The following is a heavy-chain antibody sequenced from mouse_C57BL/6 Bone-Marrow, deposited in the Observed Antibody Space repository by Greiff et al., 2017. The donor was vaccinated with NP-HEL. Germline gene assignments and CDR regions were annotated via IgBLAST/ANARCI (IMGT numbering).Heavy chain of an antibody. V-gene: IGHV1-69*01. CDR3: ARGDY. D-gene: IGHD3-3*01. Sequence: QVQLQQPGAELVMPGASVKLSCKASGYTFTSYWMHWVKQRPGQGLGWIGEIDPSDSYTNYNQKFKGKSTLTVDKSSSTAYMQLSSLTSEDSAVYYCARGDYWGQGTLVTVSA. CDR2: IDPSDSYT. CDR1: GYTFTSYW. J-gene: IGHJ3*01.